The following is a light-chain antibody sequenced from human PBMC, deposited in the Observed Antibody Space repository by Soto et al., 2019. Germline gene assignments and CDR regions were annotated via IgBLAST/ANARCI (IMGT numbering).Light chain of an antibody. CDR3: SSYTTSSTLV. CDR2: EVT. Sequence: QSVLTQPASVSGPPGQSITISCTGTSSDVGAYSYVSWYQQHPGKAPKLMIYEVTNRASGVSTRFSGSRSGITASLTISGLQAEDEADYYCSSYTTSSTLVFGTGTKVTVL. J-gene: IGLJ1*01. CDR1: SSDVGAYSY. V-gene: IGLV2-14*01.